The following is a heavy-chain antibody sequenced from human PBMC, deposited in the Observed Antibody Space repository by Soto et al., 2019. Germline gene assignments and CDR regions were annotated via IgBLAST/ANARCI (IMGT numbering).Heavy chain of an antibody. CDR2: ISYDGSNK. Sequence: GGSLRLSCAASGFTFSSYAMHWVRQAPGKGLEWVAVISYDGSNKYYADSVKGRFTISRDNSKNTLYLQMNSLRAEDTAVYYCARDFDDPDYYYGMDVWGQGTTVTVSS. CDR1: GFTFSSYA. CDR3: ARDFDDPDYYYGMDV. J-gene: IGHJ6*02. V-gene: IGHV3-30-3*01. D-gene: IGHD3-9*01.